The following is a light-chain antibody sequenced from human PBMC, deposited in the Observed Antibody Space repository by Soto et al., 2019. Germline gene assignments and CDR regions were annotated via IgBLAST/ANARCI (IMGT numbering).Light chain of an antibody. Sequence: QSVLTQPASVSGSPGQSITISCTGTSSDVGSYNYLSWYQQHPGKAPKLIISEVSNRPSGVSNRFSGSKSGNTASLTISGLQAEDEADYYCSSYRSSSTPYVFGTGTKVTVL. CDR1: SSDVGSYNY. J-gene: IGLJ1*01. CDR2: EVS. CDR3: SSYRSSSTPYV. V-gene: IGLV2-14*01.